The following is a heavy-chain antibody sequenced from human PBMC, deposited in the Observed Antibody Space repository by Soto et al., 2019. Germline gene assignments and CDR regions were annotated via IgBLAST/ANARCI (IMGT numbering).Heavy chain of an antibody. V-gene: IGHV1-69*01. CDR1: GGTFSNYP. CDR3: AGGGEYYAETLPHYSFFGMHV. D-gene: IGHD3-16*01. Sequence: QVQLVQSGAEVKKPGSSVKVSCKASGGTFSNYPITWVRRAPGQGLEWLGGIIPIFGKADYTQKFQGRVTTTADEPTSTAYMEISSLRSEDTAVYYCAGGGEYYAETLPHYSFFGMHVWGPGTTVTVSS. J-gene: IGHJ6*02. CDR2: IIPIFGKA.